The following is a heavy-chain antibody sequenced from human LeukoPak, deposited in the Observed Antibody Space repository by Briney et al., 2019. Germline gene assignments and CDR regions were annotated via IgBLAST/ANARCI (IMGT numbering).Heavy chain of an antibody. CDR1: GGSFSGYY. Sequence: SETLSLTCAVYGGSFSGYYWSWIRQPPGKGLEWIGEINHSGSTNYNPSLKSRVTISVDTSKNQFSLKLSSVTAADTAVYYCARTVARSGYPRGRFDYWGQGTLVTVSS. J-gene: IGHJ4*02. CDR3: ARTVARSGYPRGRFDY. V-gene: IGHV4-34*01. D-gene: IGHD3-22*01. CDR2: INHSGST.